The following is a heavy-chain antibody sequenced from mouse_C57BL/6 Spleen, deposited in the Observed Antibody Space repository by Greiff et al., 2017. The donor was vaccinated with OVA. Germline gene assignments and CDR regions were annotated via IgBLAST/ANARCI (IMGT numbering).Heavy chain of an antibody. CDR3: ARPLDQAWFAY. Sequence: EVHLVESGGGLVKPGGSLKLSCAASGFTFSDYGMHWVRQAPEKGLEWVAYISSGSSTIYYADTVKGRFTISRDNAKNTLFLQMTSLRSEDTAIYYCARPLDQAWFAYWGQGTLVTVSA. CDR2: ISSGSSTI. J-gene: IGHJ3*01. V-gene: IGHV5-17*01. CDR1: GFTFSDYG.